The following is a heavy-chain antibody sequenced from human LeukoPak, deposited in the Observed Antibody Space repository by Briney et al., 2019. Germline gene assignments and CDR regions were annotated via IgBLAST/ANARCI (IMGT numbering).Heavy chain of an antibody. V-gene: IGHV3-53*01. Sequence: GGSLRLSCAASGFTISSNYMSWVRQAPGKGLEWVSVIYSGGSTYYADSVKGRFTISRDNSKNTLYLQMNSLRAEDTAVYYCARGLDSSSYSDPWGQGILVTVSS. CDR3: ARGLDSSSYSDP. J-gene: IGHJ5*02. CDR1: GFTISSNY. D-gene: IGHD6-13*01. CDR2: IYSGGST.